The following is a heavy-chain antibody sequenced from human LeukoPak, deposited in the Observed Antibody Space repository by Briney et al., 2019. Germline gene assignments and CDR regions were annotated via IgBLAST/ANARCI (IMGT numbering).Heavy chain of an antibody. D-gene: IGHD3-22*01. CDR2: INPNSGGT. CDR1: GGTFSSYA. J-gene: IGHJ6*03. Sequence: ASVKVSCKASGGTFSSYAISWVRQAPGQGLEWMGWINPNSGGTNYAQKFQGRVTMTRDTSISTAYMELSRLRSDDTAVYYCARASPRSGYYYYMDVWGKGATVTVSS. CDR3: ARASPRSGYYYYMDV. V-gene: IGHV1-2*02.